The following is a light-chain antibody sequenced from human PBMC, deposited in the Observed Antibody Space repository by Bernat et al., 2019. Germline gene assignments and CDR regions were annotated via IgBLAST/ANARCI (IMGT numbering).Light chain of an antibody. J-gene: IGLJ2*01. Sequence: QSALTQPASVSGSPGQSITVSCTGTSSDVGGYNYVSWYQQHPGKAPKLMIYDVSHRPSGVSNRFSGSKSGNTASLTISGLQAEDEADYYCSSYTGSSVVVFGGGTKLTVL. V-gene: IGLV2-14*03. CDR1: SSDVGGYNY. CDR2: DVS. CDR3: SSYTGSSVVV.